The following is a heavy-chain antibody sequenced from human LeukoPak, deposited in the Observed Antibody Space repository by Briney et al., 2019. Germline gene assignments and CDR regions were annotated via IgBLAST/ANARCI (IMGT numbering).Heavy chain of an antibody. CDR1: GFTISSNY. CDR2: IYRGGST. J-gene: IGHJ6*03. CDR3: ARTVQLERPVPLRNYYYMDV. D-gene: IGHD1-1*01. V-gene: IGHV3-53*01. Sequence: GGSLRLSCAASGFTISSNYMSWVRQAPGKGLEWVSVIYRGGSTYYADSVKGRFTISRDNSKNTLYLQMNNLRAEDTAVYYCARTVQLERPVPLRNYYYMDVWGKGTTVTISS.